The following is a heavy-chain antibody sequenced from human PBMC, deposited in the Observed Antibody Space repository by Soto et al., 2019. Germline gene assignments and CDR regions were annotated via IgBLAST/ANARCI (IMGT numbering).Heavy chain of an antibody. J-gene: IGHJ6*02. V-gene: IGHV1-18*01. CDR2: ISPYSGNT. CDR1: GYIFVNYG. CDR3: AMVDKYVTPTPQDV. D-gene: IGHD5-12*01. Sequence: QVQLVQSGDEVRKPGSSVKVSCKASGYIFVNYGIAWVRQAPGQGLEWMGWISPYSGNTHYASKVQGRLTMTTDTXXXTASMAXXXLTSAXPXGYYCAMVDKYVTPTPQDVWGQGTTVTVSS.